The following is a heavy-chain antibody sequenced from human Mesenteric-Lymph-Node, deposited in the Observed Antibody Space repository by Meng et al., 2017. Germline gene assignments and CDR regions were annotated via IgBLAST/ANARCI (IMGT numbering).Heavy chain of an antibody. CDR1: GGSISSGGYY. CDR3: ARLGATYGDTDY. CDR2: IHSSGST. J-gene: IGHJ4*02. Sequence: QVQLQEAGPGLVKPSQTLSLTCTVSGGSISSGGYYWSWIRQHPGKGQEWIGYIHSSGSTYYNPSLRSRLTISVDKSKNQFSLKLSSVTAADTAVYYCARLGATYGDTDYWGQGTLVTVSS. V-gene: IGHV4-31*03. D-gene: IGHD1-26*01.